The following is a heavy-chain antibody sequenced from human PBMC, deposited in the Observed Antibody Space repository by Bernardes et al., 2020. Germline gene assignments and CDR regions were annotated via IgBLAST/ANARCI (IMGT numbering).Heavy chain of an antibody. Sequence: GGSLRLSCAASGFTFDDNAMHWVRQAPGKGLEWVSGISWNSGTIDYADSVKGRFTISRDNAKNSVYLQMNSLRVEDTALYYCARKDRGVFDYWGQGTLVTVSS. CDR1: GFTFDDNA. V-gene: IGHV3-9*01. CDR2: ISWNSGTI. D-gene: IGHD3-10*01. J-gene: IGHJ4*02. CDR3: ARKDRGVFDY.